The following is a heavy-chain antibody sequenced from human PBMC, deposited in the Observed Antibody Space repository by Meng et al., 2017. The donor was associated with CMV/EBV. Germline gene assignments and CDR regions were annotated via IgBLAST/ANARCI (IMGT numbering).Heavy chain of an antibody. J-gene: IGHJ6*02. CDR3: ASERIQPQYYYYYYGMDV. Sequence: GESLKISCAACGFTFSSYDMHWVRQATGKGLEWVSAIGTAGDTYYPGSVKGQFTISRENAKNSLYLQMNSLRAGDTAVYYCASERIQPQYYYYYYGMDVWGQGTTVTVSS. CDR1: GFTFSSYD. V-gene: IGHV3-13*03. CDR2: IGTAGDT. D-gene: IGHD5-18*01.